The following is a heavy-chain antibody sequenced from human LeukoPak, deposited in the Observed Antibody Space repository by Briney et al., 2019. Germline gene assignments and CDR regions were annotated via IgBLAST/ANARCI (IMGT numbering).Heavy chain of an antibody. V-gene: IGHV4-34*01. CDR1: GGSFSGYY. Sequence: SETLSLTCAVSGGSFSGYYWNWIRQPPGKGLEWIGEINHSGSTNYNPSLRSRVTISVDTSKNQFSLKLSSVTAADMAVYYCARLRVARIDYWGQRTLVTVSS. J-gene: IGHJ4*02. CDR3: ARLRVARIDY. CDR2: INHSGST. D-gene: IGHD3-22*01.